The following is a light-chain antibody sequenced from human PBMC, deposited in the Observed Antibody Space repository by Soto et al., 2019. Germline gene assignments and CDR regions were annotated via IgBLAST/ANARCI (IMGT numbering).Light chain of an antibody. Sequence: DIVMTQSPLSLPVTPGEPASISCRSSQSPLHTDGYNYLDWYLQKPGQSPQLLIYLGSHRASGVPDSFRGSGSGTDFTLKISRVEAEDVGVYYCMQSLLTPRTFAQGTKVEF. CDR3: MQSLLTPRT. CDR2: LGS. CDR1: QSPLHTDGYNY. J-gene: IGKJ1*01. V-gene: IGKV2-28*01.